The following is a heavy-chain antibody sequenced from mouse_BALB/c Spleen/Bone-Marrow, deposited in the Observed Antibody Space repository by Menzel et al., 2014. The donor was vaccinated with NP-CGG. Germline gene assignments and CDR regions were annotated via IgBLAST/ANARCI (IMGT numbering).Heavy chain of an antibody. CDR1: GFNIKDTY. CDR2: IDPANGNT. D-gene: IGHD1-1*01. Sequence: EVQLQQSGAELVKPGASVKLSCTASGFNIKDTYMHWVKQRPEQGLEWIGRIDPANGNTKYDPKFQGKATITADTSSNTAYLHLSILTSEDTAFYYCARNCNYGTWFAYWGQGTLVTVSS. V-gene: IGHV14-3*02. J-gene: IGHJ3*01. CDR3: ARNCNYGTWFAY.